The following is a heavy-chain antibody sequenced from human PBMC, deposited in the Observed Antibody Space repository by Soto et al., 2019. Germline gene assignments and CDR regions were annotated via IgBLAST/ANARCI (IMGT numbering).Heavy chain of an antibody. D-gene: IGHD3-10*01. J-gene: IGHJ4*02. CDR3: ARDRSLGMVRD. CDR2: IYYSGST. V-gene: IGHV4-31*03. Sequence: QVQLQESGPGLVKPSQTLSLTCTVSGGSISSGGYYWSWIRQHPGKGLEWIGYIYYSGSTYYNPSLKSRVTISLDTSKNQFALKLSSVTAADTAVYYCARDRSLGMVRDWGQGTLVTVSS. CDR1: GGSISSGGYY.